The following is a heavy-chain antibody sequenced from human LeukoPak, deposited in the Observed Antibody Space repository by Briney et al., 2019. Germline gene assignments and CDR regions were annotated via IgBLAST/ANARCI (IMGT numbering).Heavy chain of an antibody. CDR1: GGSMSSSSYY. J-gene: IGHJ4*02. CDR3: ARLGYCSSTSCYQGPLFDY. CDR2: IYYSGST. D-gene: IGHD2-2*01. V-gene: IGHV4-39*01. Sequence: TTSETLSLTCTVSGGSMSSSSYYWGWIRQPPGKGLEWIGSIYYSGSTYYNPSLKSRVTISVDTSKNQFSLKLSSVTAADTAVYYCARLGYCSSTSCYQGPLFDYWGQGTLVTVSS.